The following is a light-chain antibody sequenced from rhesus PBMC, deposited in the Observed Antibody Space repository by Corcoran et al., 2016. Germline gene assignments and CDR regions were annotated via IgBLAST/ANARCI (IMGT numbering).Light chain of an antibody. CDR3: LQYSSSPLT. Sequence: DIQMTQSPSSLSASVGDTVTITCQASQGISSWLAWYQQKPGKAPKLLMCKASSLQSGGPSRFSGSGSGTDLTLTISRLQPEDFATYYCLQYSSSPLTFGGGTKVEIK. V-gene: IGKV1-22*01. CDR1: QGISSW. CDR2: KAS. J-gene: IGKJ4*01.